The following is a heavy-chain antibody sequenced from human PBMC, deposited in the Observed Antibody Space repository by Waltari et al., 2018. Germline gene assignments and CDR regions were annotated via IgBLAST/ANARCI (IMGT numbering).Heavy chain of an antibody. Sequence: QVQLQESGPGLVKPSETLSLTCTISGGSISSYYWSWLRQPAGKGLEWIGHIYTTGGTTYNPCLKSRVTMSVHTAKNQVSLKLSSVTAADTAVYYCARENRLVLVLASIWPAHFNWFDPWGQGTLVTVSS. CDR2: IYTTGGT. D-gene: IGHD2-2*02. CDR1: GGSISSYY. V-gene: IGHV4-4*07. J-gene: IGHJ5*02. CDR3: ARENRLVLVLASIWPAHFNWFDP.